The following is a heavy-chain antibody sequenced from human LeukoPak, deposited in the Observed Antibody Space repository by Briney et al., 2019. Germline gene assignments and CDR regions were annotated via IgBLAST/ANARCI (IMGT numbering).Heavy chain of an antibody. D-gene: IGHD3-22*01. V-gene: IGHV4-34*01. CDR3: ARGPKLTHYYDSSGYWVPYYYMDV. CDR2: INHSGST. J-gene: IGHJ6*03. Sequence: PSETLSLTCAVYGGSFSGYYWSWLRQPPGKGREWLGEINHSGSTNYNPSLKSRVTISVDTSKNQFSLKLSSVTAADTAVYYCARGPKLTHYYDSSGYWVPYYYMDVWGKGTTVTVSS. CDR1: GGSFSGYY.